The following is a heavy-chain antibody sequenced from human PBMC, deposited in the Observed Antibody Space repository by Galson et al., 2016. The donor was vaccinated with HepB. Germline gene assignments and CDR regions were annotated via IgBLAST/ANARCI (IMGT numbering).Heavy chain of an antibody. V-gene: IGHV3-30*04. CDR3: ANFGVALEN. CDR2: ISDDGRNK. Sequence: LRLSCAASGFTFSDYAMHWVRQAPGKGLEWVAVISDDGRNKYYADSVKGRFTISRDNTKNTLSLQMNILRGDDTAVYYCANFGVALENWGQGTLVTVSS. D-gene: IGHD3-3*01. CDR1: GFTFSDYA. J-gene: IGHJ4*02.